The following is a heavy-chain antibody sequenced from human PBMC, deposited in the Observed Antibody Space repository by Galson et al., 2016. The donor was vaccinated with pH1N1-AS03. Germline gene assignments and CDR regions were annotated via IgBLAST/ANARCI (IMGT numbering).Heavy chain of an antibody. J-gene: IGHJ6*02. Sequence: SVKVSCKASGGDFRSFAINWMRQAPGQGLEWMGGIIPSLSTPVYAQQFQGRGSITADDSTYTVFMEVNRLTSEDTAVYYCARFDGNFDVWRGRFYYGMDVWGQGTTVKVSS. D-gene: IGHD3-3*01. CDR3: ARFDGNFDVWRGRFYYGMDV. CDR1: GGDFRSFA. V-gene: IGHV1-69*13. CDR2: IIPSLSTP.